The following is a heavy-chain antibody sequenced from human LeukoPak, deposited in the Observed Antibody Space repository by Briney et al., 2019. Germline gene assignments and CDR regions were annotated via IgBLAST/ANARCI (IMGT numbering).Heavy chain of an antibody. J-gene: IGHJ4*02. CDR3: ARGYYYDSSGGGLDY. D-gene: IGHD3-22*01. CDR2: IYHSGST. Sequence: PSETLSLTCAVSGGSISSGGYSWSWIRQPPGKGLEWIGYIYHSGSTYYNPSLKSRVTISVDRSKNQFSLKLSSVTAADTAVYYCARGYYYDSSGGGLDYWGQGTLVTVSS. CDR1: GGSISSGGYS. V-gene: IGHV4-30-2*01.